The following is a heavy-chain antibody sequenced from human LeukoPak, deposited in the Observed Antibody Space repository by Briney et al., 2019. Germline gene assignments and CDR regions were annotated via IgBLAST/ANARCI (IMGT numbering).Heavy chain of an antibody. CDR2: IYYSGST. CDR3: ARGPLYYDFWSGRDSFDP. V-gene: IGHV4-59*01. J-gene: IGHJ5*02. Sequence: PSETLSLTCTVSGGSISSYYWSWIRQPPGKGLEWIGYIYYSGSTNYNPSLKSRVTISVDTSKNQFSLKLSSVTAADTAVYYCARGPLYYDFWSGRDSFDPWGQGTLVTVSS. CDR1: GGSISSYY. D-gene: IGHD3-3*01.